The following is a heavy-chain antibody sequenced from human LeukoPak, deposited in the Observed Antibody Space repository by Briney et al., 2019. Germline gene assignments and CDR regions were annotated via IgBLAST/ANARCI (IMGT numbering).Heavy chain of an antibody. J-gene: IGHJ4*02. D-gene: IGHD6-19*01. V-gene: IGHV4-34*01. CDR3: ARRAVAGPDFDY. Sequence: SETLSLTCTVSGGSISGYYWSWIRQPPGKGLEWIGEINHSGSTNYNPSLKSRVTISVDTSKNQFSPKLSSVTAADTAVYYCARRAVAGPDFDYWGQGTLVTVSS. CDR2: INHSGST. CDR1: GGSISGYY.